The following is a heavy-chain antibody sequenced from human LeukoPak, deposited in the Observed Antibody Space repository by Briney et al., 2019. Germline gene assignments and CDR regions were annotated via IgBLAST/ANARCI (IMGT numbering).Heavy chain of an antibody. Sequence: SETLSLTCTVSGGSISSGGYYWSWIRQHPGKGLEWIGYIYYSGSTYYNPSLKSRVTISVDTSKNQFSLKLSSVTAADTAVYYCARHHPRNTVDFWGQGTLVTVSS. CDR3: ARHHPRNTVDF. CDR1: GGSISSGGYY. V-gene: IGHV4-31*03. J-gene: IGHJ4*02. CDR2: IYYSGST. D-gene: IGHD2/OR15-2a*01.